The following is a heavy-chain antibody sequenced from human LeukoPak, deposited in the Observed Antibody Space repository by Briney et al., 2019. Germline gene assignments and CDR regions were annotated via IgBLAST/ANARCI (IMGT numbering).Heavy chain of an antibody. CDR1: GFTFSSYS. CDR2: ISSSSSYI. CDR3: ASLWGEWLQQASFDI. Sequence: PGGSLRLSCAASGFTFSSYSMNWVRQAPGKGLEWVSSISSSSSYIYYADSVKGRFTISRDNAKNSLYLQMNSLRAEDTAVYYCASLWGEWLQQASFDIWGQGTMVTVSS. J-gene: IGHJ3*02. V-gene: IGHV3-21*01. D-gene: IGHD3-3*01.